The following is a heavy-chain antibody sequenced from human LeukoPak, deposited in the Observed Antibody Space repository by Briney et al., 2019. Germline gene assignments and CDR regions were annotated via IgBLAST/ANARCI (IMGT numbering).Heavy chain of an antibody. D-gene: IGHD5-18*01. CDR2: IYHSGST. J-gene: IGHJ3*02. V-gene: IGHV4-38-2*01. CDR3: ARVYSYDAFDI. Sequence: SETLSLTCAVSGYSISSGYYWSWIRQPPGKGLEWIGSIYHSGSTYYNPSLKSRVTISVDTSKNQFSLKLSSVTAADTAVYYCARVYSYDAFDIWGQGTMVTVSS. CDR1: GYSISSGYY.